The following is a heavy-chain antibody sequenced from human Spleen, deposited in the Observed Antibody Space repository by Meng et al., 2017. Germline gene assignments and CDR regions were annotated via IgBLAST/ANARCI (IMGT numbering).Heavy chain of an antibody. Sequence: QVQLLQSGPGVQKPGASGKVSCKASGYTFAAYWIQWVRQAPGQGLEWMGQIDPKSDNTHYAQKFQGRVTMTRDTSISTAYMELSGLRSDDTAVYYCARDEDISAAGYLLGDFWGQGTLVTVSS. CDR2: IDPKSDNT. J-gene: IGHJ4*02. CDR3: ARDEDISAAGYLLGDF. CDR1: GYTFAAYW. V-gene: IGHV1-2*06. D-gene: IGHD6-13*01.